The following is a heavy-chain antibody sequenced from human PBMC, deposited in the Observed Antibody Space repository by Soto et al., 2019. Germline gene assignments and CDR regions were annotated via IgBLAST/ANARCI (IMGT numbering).Heavy chain of an antibody. J-gene: IGHJ4*02. D-gene: IGHD6-13*01. V-gene: IGHV3-23*01. CDR3: AKASNSNWRYYFDY. Sequence: EVQLLESGGGLVQPGGSLRLSCAASGFTFSSYAMSWVRQAPGKGLEWVSGVSGSGANIYYADSVKGRFTISRDSSKNTLYLQMNSLSAEDTAVYYGAKASNSNWRYYFDYWGQGTLVTVSS. CDR2: VSGSGANI. CDR1: GFTFSSYA.